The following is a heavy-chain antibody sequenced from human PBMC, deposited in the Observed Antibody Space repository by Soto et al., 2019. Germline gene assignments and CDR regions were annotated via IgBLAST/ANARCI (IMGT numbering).Heavy chain of an antibody. CDR2: FDPEDGET. V-gene: IGHV1-24*01. D-gene: IGHD3-22*01. Sequence: ASVKVSCKVSGYTLTELSMHWVRQAAGKGLEWMGGFDPEDGETIYAQKFQGRVTMTEDTSTDTAYMELSSLRSEDTAVYYCATNYDSSGYWDNDAFDIWGQGTMVTVSS. CDR3: ATNYDSSGYWDNDAFDI. CDR1: GYTLTELS. J-gene: IGHJ3*02.